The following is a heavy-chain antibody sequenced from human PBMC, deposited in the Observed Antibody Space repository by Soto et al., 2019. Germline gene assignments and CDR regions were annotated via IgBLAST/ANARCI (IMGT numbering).Heavy chain of an antibody. CDR1: GYSFTSYW. Sequence: SLKISCKGSGYSFTSYWIGWVRQMPGKGLDRMGIIYPGDSDTRYSPSFQGQVTISADKSISTAYLQWSSLKASDTAMYYCAGTHSSRDAFEISAQGTMVPGSS. J-gene: IGHJ3*02. D-gene: IGHD6-13*01. V-gene: IGHV5-51*01. CDR3: AGTHSSRDAFEI. CDR2: IYPGDSDT.